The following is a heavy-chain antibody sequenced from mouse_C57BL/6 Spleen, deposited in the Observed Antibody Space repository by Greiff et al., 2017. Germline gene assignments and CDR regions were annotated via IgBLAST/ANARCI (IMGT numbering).Heavy chain of an antibody. V-gene: IGHV5-4*01. CDR3: ARGYHFDY. CDR1: GFTFSSYA. D-gene: IGHD1-1*01. J-gene: IGHJ2*01. Sequence: DVLLVESGGGLVKPGGSLKLSCAASGFTFSSYAMSWVRQTPEKRLEWVATISDGGSYTYYPDTVKGRFTISRDNAKNNLYLQMSHLKSEDTAMYYCARGYHFDYGGQGTTLTVAS. CDR2: ISDGGSYT.